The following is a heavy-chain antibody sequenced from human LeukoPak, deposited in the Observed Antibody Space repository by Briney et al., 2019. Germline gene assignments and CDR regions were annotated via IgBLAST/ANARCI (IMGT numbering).Heavy chain of an antibody. CDR3: ARLFDWGSDHWYFDL. D-gene: IGHD3-9*01. V-gene: IGHV4-30-2*01. CDR1: GGSISSGGYS. J-gene: IGHJ2*01. Sequence: SQTLSLTCAVSGGSISSGGYSWSWIRQPPEKGLDWIGEITRTGRINYNPALKGRVTMSLDTSKNQFSLELSSMTAADTAVYYCARLFDWGSDHWYFDLWGRGTLVTVSS. CDR2: ITRTGRI.